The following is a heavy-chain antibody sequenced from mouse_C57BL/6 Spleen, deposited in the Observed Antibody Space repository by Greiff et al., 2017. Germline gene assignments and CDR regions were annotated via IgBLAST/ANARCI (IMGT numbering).Heavy chain of an antibody. Sequence: EVQLVESGGGLVKPGGSLKLSCAASGFTFSDYGMHWVRQAPEKGLEWVAYISSGSSTIYYADTVKGRFTISRDNAKNTLFLQMTSLRSEDTAMYYCAVWFRYAMDYWGQGTSVTVSS. CDR3: AVWFRYAMDY. J-gene: IGHJ4*01. CDR1: GFTFSDYG. D-gene: IGHD2-10*02. CDR2: ISSGSSTI. V-gene: IGHV5-17*01.